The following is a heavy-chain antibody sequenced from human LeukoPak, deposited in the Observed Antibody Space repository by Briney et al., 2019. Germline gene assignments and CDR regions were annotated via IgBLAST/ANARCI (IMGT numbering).Heavy chain of an antibody. V-gene: IGHV3-23*01. CDR1: GFTFSSYA. CDR3: AKDQDDMVRGPNPTFDY. Sequence: GGSLRLSCAASGFTFSSYAMSWVRQAPGKGLEWVSAISGSGGSTYYADSVKGRFTISRDNSKNTLYLQMNSLRAEDTAVYYCAKDQDDMVRGPNPTFDYWGQGTLVTVSP. J-gene: IGHJ4*02. CDR2: ISGSGGST. D-gene: IGHD3-10*01.